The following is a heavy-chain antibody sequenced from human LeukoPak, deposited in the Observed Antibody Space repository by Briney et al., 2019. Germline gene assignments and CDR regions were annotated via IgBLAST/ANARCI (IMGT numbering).Heavy chain of an antibody. CDR3: ARHNYYHFWSTLNWFDP. Sequence: SAPLSLPCTILGSSIRDNYYWGWIRRPPGKGLEWIGSVFYSGSTYYNPSLKSRVTLSVDTSNNIFSLKLRSVTAADTAVYYCARHNYYHFWSTLNWFDPWGQGALVTVAS. CDR1: GSSIRDNYY. D-gene: IGHD3-3*01. V-gene: IGHV4-38-2*02. J-gene: IGHJ5*02. CDR2: VFYSGST.